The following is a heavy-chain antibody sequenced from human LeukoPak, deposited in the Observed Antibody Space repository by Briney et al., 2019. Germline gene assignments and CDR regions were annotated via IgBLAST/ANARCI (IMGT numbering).Heavy chain of an antibody. J-gene: IGHJ4*02. Sequence: GGSLRLSCSASGFSFSTYAMHWVRQAPGKGLEYVSAISSNGGSTYYADSVKGRFTISRDNSKNTLYLHMSTLRAEDTAVYCCVKDWSGYIDFWGQGTLVTVSS. CDR2: ISSNGGST. CDR3: VKDWSGYIDF. D-gene: IGHD3-3*01. V-gene: IGHV3-64D*09. CDR1: GFSFSTYA.